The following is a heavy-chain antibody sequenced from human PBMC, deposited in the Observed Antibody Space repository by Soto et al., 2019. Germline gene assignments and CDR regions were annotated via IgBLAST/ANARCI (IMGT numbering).Heavy chain of an antibody. Sequence: QVQLQQSGPGLVKPSETLSLTCTVSSGPSSSHNWGWIRQSPGRGLEWIGYVSNTGGTSYNPSLKSRVTISADTSANHISLTLSSVTAADTAIYYCVRQGIGNLHGLVDVWGQGTTVSFSS. CDR1: SGPSSSHN. CDR2: VSNTGGT. CDR3: VRQGIGNLHGLVDV. V-gene: IGHV4-59*08. D-gene: IGHD1-1*01. J-gene: IGHJ6*02.